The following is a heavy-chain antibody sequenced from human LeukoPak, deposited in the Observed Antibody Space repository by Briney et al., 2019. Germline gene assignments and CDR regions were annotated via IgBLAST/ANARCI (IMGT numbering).Heavy chain of an antibody. CDR1: GFTFSSYA. Sequence: GRSLRLSCAASGFTFSSYAMHWVRQAPGKGLEWVAVISYDGSNKYYADSVKGRFTISRDNSKNTLYLQMNSLRAEDTAVYYCARIDGYNYGWGQGTLVTVSS. D-gene: IGHD5-24*01. J-gene: IGHJ4*02. V-gene: IGHV3-30*04. CDR3: ARIDGYNYG. CDR2: ISYDGSNK.